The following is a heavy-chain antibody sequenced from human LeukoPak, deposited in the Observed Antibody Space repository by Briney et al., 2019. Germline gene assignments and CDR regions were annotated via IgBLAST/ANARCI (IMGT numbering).Heavy chain of an antibody. Sequence: GGSLRLSCAASGFTLITYWMTWVRQAPGKGLERVANINQDGSEKYYVGSVKGRFTISRDNARNSLYLQMNSLRAEDTALYYCAKDYAVGSIDYWGQGTLVTVSS. CDR1: GFTLITYW. CDR2: INQDGSEK. V-gene: IGHV3-7*03. D-gene: IGHD3-16*01. CDR3: AKDYAVGSIDY. J-gene: IGHJ4*02.